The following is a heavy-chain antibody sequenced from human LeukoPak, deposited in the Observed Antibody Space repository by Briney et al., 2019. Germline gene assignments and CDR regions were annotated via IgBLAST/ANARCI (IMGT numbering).Heavy chain of an antibody. CDR2: IHSDGSST. CDR1: GFTFSSYW. CDR3: ARSGWPYYFDY. J-gene: IGHJ4*02. V-gene: IGHV3-74*01. Sequence: AGGSLRLSCAASGFTFSSYWMHWVRQAPGKGLVWVSRIHSDGSSTSYADSVRGRFTISRDDAKSTLYLQMNSLRAGDTAVYYCARSGWPYYFDYWGQGTLVTVSS. D-gene: IGHD3-22*01.